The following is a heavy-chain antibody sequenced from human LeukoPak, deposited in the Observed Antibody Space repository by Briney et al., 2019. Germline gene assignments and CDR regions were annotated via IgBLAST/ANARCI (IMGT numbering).Heavy chain of an antibody. CDR1: GFNFDDYA. J-gene: IGHJ4*02. V-gene: IGHV3-9*01. D-gene: IGHD2-2*01. CDR2: ISWNGSGI. CDR3: AKAGCNSPTCYRNY. Sequence: GGSLRLSCAASGFNFDDYAMHWVRQVPGKGLEWVSSISWNGSGIDYADSVRGRFTISRDNAQDSLYLQMNNVRGDDSALYYCAKAGCNSPTCYRNYWGQGTLVTGPS.